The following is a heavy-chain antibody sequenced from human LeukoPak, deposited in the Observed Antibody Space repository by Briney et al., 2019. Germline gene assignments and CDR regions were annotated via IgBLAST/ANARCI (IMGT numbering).Heavy chain of an antibody. CDR3: ARVVPAAIRPSYWYFDL. J-gene: IGHJ2*01. V-gene: IGHV1-18*01. Sequence: TSVKVSCKASGYTFTSYGISWVRQAPGQGLEWMGWISAYNGNTNYAQKLQGRVTMTTDTSTSTAYMELRSLRSDDTAVYYCARVVPAAIRPSYWYFDLWGRGTLVTVSS. CDR1: GYTFTSYG. D-gene: IGHD2-2*02. CDR2: ISAYNGNT.